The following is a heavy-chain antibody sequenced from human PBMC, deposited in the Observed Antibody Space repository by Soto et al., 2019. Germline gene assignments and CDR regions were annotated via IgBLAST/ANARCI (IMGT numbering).Heavy chain of an antibody. CDR3: ARGSTVTPTDY. Sequence: ESGGGLVKPGGSLRLSCAASGFTLSSYSMMWVRQAPGKGLEWVSSISSTSSHIYYADSVKGRFTISRDNAKNSLYLQMNSLRAEDTAVYYCARGSTVTPTDYWGQGTLVTVSS. V-gene: IGHV3-21*01. D-gene: IGHD4-17*01. CDR2: ISSTSSHI. CDR1: GFTLSSYS. J-gene: IGHJ4*02.